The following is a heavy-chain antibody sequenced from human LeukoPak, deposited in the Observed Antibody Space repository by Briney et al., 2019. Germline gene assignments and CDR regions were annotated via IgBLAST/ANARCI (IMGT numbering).Heavy chain of an antibody. V-gene: IGHV3-7*03. CDR1: GFVFSKYA. Sequence: GGSLRLSCVGSGFVFSKYAVHWVRQAPGKGLEWVANINQDGSEKYYVDSVRGRFTISRDNAENSLYLQMNSLRAEDTAVYYCARTWMYSNYFRGQGTLVTVSS. CDR2: INQDGSEK. CDR3: ARTWMYSNYF. D-gene: IGHD4-11*01. J-gene: IGHJ4*02.